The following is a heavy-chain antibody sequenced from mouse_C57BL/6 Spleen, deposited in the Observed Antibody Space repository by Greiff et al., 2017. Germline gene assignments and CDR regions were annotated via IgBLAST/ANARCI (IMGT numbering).Heavy chain of an antibody. V-gene: IGHV1-64*01. CDR1: GYTFTSYC. Sequence: QVQLQQSGAELVKPGASVKLSCKASGYTFTSYCMHWVKQSPGKGLEWIGLIHPNSGSTAYNEKFKGKATLTVDKSSSTAYMQLSSLTSEDSAVYYCARYYYGSRFAYWGQGTLVTVSA. D-gene: IGHD1-1*01. CDR3: ARYYYGSRFAY. J-gene: IGHJ3*01. CDR2: IHPNSGST.